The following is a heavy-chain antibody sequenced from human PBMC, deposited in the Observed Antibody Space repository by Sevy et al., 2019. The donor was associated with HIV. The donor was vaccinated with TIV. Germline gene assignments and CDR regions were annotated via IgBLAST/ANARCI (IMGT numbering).Heavy chain of an antibody. CDR2: IRSKANSYAT. V-gene: IGHV3-73*01. J-gene: IGHJ4*02. Sequence: GGSLRLSCAASGFTFSGSAMHWVRQASGKGLEWVGRIRSKANSYATAYAASVNSRFTISRDDSKKTAYLQMNSLKTEDTAVYYCSIGGFVAARSGPDYWGQGTLVTVSS. D-gene: IGHD3-3*01. CDR3: SIGGFVAARSGPDY. CDR1: GFTFSGSA.